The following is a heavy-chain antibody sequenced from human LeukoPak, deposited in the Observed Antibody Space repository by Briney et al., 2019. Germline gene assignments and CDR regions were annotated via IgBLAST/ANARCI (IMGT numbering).Heavy chain of an antibody. Sequence: GGSLRLSCAASKFTFSNYYMSWIRQAPGQGLEWVSYISSSSTYTDYADSVKGRFTISRDNAKNSLYLQMNSLRAEETAVYYCARGRGSGSRWGGAFDIWGQGTVVTVSS. CDR2: ISSSSTYT. D-gene: IGHD3-10*01. CDR3: ARGRGSGSRWGGAFDI. V-gene: IGHV3-11*05. CDR1: KFTFSNYY. J-gene: IGHJ3*02.